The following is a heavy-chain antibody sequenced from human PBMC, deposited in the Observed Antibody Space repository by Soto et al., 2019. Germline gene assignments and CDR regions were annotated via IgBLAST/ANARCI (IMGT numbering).Heavy chain of an antibody. CDR2: SGVGGGGT. J-gene: IGHJ5*02. D-gene: IGHD3-9*01. CDR1: GIILSSYA. Sequence: GGSLRLSCAPSGIILSSYAMSWVRPPPGKGLEGVVGSGVGGGGTDYADCVGGRVSISGENSRAALYLRMSSLRAEETAVYFCGSQSVSRSFDWFGWFDPWGQGTLVTGSS. V-gene: IGHV3-23*01. CDR3: GSQSVSRSFDWFGWFDP.